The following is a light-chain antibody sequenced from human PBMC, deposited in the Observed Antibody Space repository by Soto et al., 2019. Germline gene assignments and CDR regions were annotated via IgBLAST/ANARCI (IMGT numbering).Light chain of an antibody. V-gene: IGKV4-1*01. CDR1: QSVFYDSNNKDY. CDR2: WAS. Sequence: DIVMTQSPESLAVSLGERATINCKSSQSVFYDSNNKDYLAWYQQKPGQPPKLLIYWASTRESGVPDRFSGSGSVTEFTLTISSLQAEDVAIYYCQQYYSIPLTFGGGTKVDIK. CDR3: QQYYSIPLT. J-gene: IGKJ4*01.